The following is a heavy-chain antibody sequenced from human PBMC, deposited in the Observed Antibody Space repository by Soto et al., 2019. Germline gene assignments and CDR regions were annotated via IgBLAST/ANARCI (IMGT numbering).Heavy chain of an antibody. CDR1: GGSINSGGYY. Sequence: PSETLSLTCTVSGGSINSGGYYWSWIRQHPGKGLEWIGYIYYTGNTYYNPSLKSRLTISMDTSKSQFSLKLSSVTAADTAVYYCASERSGSETYYLYYWGQGTLVTVSS. D-gene: IGHD3-10*01. J-gene: IGHJ4*02. CDR2: IYYTGNT. V-gene: IGHV4-31*03. CDR3: ASERSGSETYYLYY.